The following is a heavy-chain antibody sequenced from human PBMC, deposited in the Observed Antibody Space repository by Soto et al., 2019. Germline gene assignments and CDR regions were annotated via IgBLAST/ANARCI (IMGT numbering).Heavy chain of an antibody. D-gene: IGHD5-12*01. J-gene: IGHJ4*02. CDR1: GYSFTSYG. Sequence: QVHLEQSGAEGKKPGASVKVSCKASGYSFTSYGFTWVRQAPGQGLEWVGWISAYNGYTNYAQKLQGRVTMTTDTSTTKDYMELRGLTYDDTAVYYCASDVARDRQYSASDSGLDYWGQGTLVTVSS. CDR2: ISAYNGYT. CDR3: ASDVARDRQYSASDSGLDY. V-gene: IGHV1-18*01.